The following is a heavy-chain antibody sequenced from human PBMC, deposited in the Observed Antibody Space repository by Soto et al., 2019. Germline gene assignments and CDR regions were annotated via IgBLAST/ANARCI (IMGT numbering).Heavy chain of an antibody. CDR3: ARIPRGDTAMEFDY. Sequence: GSGPTLVNPTQTLTLTCTFSGFSLSTSGMCVSWIRQPPGKALEWLARIDWDDDKYYSTSLKTRLTISKDTSKNQVVLTMTNMGPVDTATYYCARIPRGDTAMEFDYWGQGTLVTVSS. V-gene: IGHV2-70*11. CDR2: IDWDDDK. D-gene: IGHD5-18*01. J-gene: IGHJ4*02. CDR1: GFSLSTSGMC.